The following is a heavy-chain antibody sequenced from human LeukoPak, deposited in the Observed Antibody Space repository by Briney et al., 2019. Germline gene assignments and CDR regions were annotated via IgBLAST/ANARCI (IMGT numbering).Heavy chain of an antibody. Sequence: SETLSLTCAVYGGSFSGYYWSWIRQPPGKGLEWIGYIYTSGNTNYNPSLKSRITMSVDTSKNQFSLQLSSVTAADTAIYYCARFIDYAFDSWGQGTLVTVSS. CDR2: IYTSGNT. V-gene: IGHV4-4*09. CDR1: GGSFSGYY. J-gene: IGHJ4*02. D-gene: IGHD4-17*01. CDR3: ARFIDYAFDS.